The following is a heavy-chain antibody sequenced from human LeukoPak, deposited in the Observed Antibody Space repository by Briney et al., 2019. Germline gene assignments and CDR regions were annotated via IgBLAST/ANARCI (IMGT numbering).Heavy chain of an antibody. CDR3: ARRATSYEYFDL. V-gene: IGHV5-51*01. CDR2: IYPGDSDT. J-gene: IGHJ2*01. D-gene: IGHD2-15*01. Sequence: GESLKISCQGSGYSFATYWIGWVRQMPGKGLEWMGIIYPGDSDTRYSPSFQGQVTISADKSITTASLQWRSLKASDTAMYYCARRATSYEYFDLWGRGTLVTVSS. CDR1: GYSFATYW.